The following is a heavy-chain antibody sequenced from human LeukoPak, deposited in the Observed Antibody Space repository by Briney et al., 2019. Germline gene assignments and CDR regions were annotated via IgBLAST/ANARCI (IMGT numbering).Heavy chain of an antibody. CDR1: GGSISSSSYY. J-gene: IGHJ6*02. D-gene: IGHD4-11*01. Sequence: SETLSLTCTVSGGSISSSSYYWGWIRQPPGKGLEWIGSIYYSGSTYYNPSLKSRVTISVDTSKNQFSLKLSSVTAADTAVYYCARHRGDDYSNYLYYYYGMDVWGQGTPVTVSS. V-gene: IGHV4-39*01. CDR3: ARHRGDDYSNYLYYYYGMDV. CDR2: IYYSGST.